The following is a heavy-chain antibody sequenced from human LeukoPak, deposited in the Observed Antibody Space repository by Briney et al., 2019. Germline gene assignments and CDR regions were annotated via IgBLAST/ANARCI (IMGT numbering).Heavy chain of an antibody. CDR2: IYTSGST. CDR1: GGSISSYY. Sequence: SETLPLTCTVSGGSISSYYWSWIRQPAGKGLEWIGRIYTSGSTNYNPSLKSRVTMSVDTSKNQFSLKLSSVTAADTAVYYCARGNYDILTGYYSDYWGQGTLVTVSS. V-gene: IGHV4-4*07. D-gene: IGHD3-9*01. CDR3: ARGNYDILTGYYSDY. J-gene: IGHJ4*02.